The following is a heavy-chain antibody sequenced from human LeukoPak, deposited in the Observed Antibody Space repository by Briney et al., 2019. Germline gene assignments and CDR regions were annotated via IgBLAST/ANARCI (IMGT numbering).Heavy chain of an antibody. CDR3: AREGDCSSTSCYPY. CDR2: IYYSGST. V-gene: IGHV4-59*01. Sequence: SETLSLTCTVSGGSISSYYWSWIRQPPGKGLEWIGYIYYSGSTNYNPSLKSRVTTSVDTSKNQFSLKLSSVTAADTAVYYCAREGDCSSTSCYPYWGQGTLVTVSS. D-gene: IGHD2-2*01. J-gene: IGHJ4*02. CDR1: GGSISSYY.